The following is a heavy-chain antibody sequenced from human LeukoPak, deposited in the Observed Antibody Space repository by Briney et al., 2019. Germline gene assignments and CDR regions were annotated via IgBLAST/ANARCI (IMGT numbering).Heavy chain of an antibody. CDR3: ARDGGGTDYFDY. CDR1: GGTFSSYA. Sequence: SVKVSCKASGGTFSSYAISWVRQAPGQGLEWMGGIIPIFGTANYAQKFQGRVTITTDESTSTAYTELSSLRSEDTAVYYCARDGGGTDYFDYWGQGTLVTVSS. CDR2: IIPIFGTA. J-gene: IGHJ4*02. V-gene: IGHV1-69*05. D-gene: IGHD2-21*01.